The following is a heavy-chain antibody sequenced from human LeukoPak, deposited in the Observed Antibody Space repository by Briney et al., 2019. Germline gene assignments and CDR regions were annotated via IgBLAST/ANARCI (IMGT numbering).Heavy chain of an antibody. CDR2: IYTSGST. CDR3: ARASYSYDINGWVPFDY. J-gene: IGHJ4*02. Sequence: PSETLSLTCTVSGNSISSGDNYWSWIRQPAGKGLEWIGRIYTSGSTNYNPSLKSRVTISGDTSKNQFSLRLSSVTAADTAVYYCARASYSYDINGWVPFDYWGQGTLVTVSS. V-gene: IGHV4-61*02. D-gene: IGHD3-22*01. CDR1: GNSISSGDNY.